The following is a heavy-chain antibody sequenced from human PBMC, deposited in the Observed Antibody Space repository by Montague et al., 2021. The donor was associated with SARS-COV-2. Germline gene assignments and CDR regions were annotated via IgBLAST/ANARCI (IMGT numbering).Heavy chain of an antibody. Sequence: SETLSLTCTVSGGSISSPDYYWGLLRPSPGKGLEWIGIIPYAGRTYYNPSLRGRVTFSRDTSKNHFSLSLNSVTAADTAVYFCARQLPSYCSTNKCYPYYFDVWGQGALVTVSS. J-gene: IGHJ4*02. D-gene: IGHD2-2*01. V-gene: IGHV4-39*01. CDR2: IPYAGRT. CDR3: ARQLPSYCSTNKCYPYYFDV. CDR1: GGSISSPDYY.